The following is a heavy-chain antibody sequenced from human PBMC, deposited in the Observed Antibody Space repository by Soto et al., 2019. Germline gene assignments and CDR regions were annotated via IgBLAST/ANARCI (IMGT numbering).Heavy chain of an antibody. CDR3: AKEGEHSSGWANFDY. CDR1: GFTFSSYA. D-gene: IGHD6-19*01. Sequence: EVQLLESGGGLVQPEGSLRLSCAASGFTFSSYAMSWVRQAPGKGLEWVSAISGSGISTYYADSVKGRFTISRDNSKNTLYLQMNSLRAEGTAVYYCAKEGEHSSGWANFDYWGQGTLVTVSS. V-gene: IGHV3-23*01. J-gene: IGHJ4*02. CDR2: ISGSGIST.